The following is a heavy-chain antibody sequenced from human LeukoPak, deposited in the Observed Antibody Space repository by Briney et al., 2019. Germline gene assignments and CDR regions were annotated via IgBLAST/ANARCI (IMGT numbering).Heavy chain of an antibody. CDR1: GYTFTGYY. Sequence: ASVKVSCKASGYTFTGYYMHWVRQAPGQGLEWMGWMNPNSGNTGYAQKFQGRVTMTRNTSISTAYMELSSLRSEDTAVYYCARVWCSGGSCYPHDAFDIWGQGTMVTVSS. D-gene: IGHD2-15*01. CDR3: ARVWCSGGSCYPHDAFDI. V-gene: IGHV1-8*02. J-gene: IGHJ3*02. CDR2: MNPNSGNT.